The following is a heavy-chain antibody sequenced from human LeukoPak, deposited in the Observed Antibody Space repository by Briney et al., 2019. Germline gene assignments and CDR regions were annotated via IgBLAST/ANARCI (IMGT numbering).Heavy chain of an antibody. CDR3: SSLYYYDSSGYTIFDY. J-gene: IGHJ4*02. CDR2: ISGSGGST. V-gene: IGHV3-23*01. CDR1: GFTFSSYA. Sequence: PGGSLRLSCAASGFTFSSYAMSWVRQAPGKGLQWVSDISGSGGSTYYADSVKGRFTNSRDNSKNTLYLQMNSLRAEDTAVYYCSSLYYYDSSGYTIFDYWGQGTLVTVSS. D-gene: IGHD3-22*01.